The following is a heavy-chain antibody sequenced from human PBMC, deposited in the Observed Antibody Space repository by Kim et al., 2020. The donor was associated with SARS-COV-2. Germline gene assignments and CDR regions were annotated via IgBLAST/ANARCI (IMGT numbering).Heavy chain of an antibody. V-gene: IGHV3-23*01. Sequence: GGSLRLSCAVSGLSFRSYAMTWVRQAPGKGLEWVSSIRAGGVDTSYADSVRGRFTVYRDNFKNTLYLQMNSLRTEDTALYFCAGDPNGDYIGAFDIWGRG. CDR1: GLSFRSYA. J-gene: IGHJ3*02. CDR2: IRAGGVDT. D-gene: IGHD4-17*01. CDR3: AGDPNGDYIGAFDI.